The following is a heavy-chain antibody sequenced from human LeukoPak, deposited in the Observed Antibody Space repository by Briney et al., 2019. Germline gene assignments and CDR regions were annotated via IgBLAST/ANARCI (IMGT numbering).Heavy chain of an antibody. CDR3: ARDLVTVTKGFDI. Sequence: SETLSLTCTVSGGYIITSGHYWGWIRQPPGKGLEWIGYISYIGSTNYNPSLKSRVTISIDTSKNQFSLKLSSVTAADTAVYYCARDLVTVTKGFDIWGQGTMVSVSS. V-gene: IGHV4-61*08. CDR2: ISYIGST. CDR1: GGYIITSGHY. J-gene: IGHJ3*02. D-gene: IGHD4-17*01.